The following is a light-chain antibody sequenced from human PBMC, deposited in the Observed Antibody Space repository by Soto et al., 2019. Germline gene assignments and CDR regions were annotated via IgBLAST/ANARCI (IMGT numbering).Light chain of an antibody. J-gene: IGKJ1*01. CDR3: LQYHNLWA. Sequence: ILTTQSPATVSVSRGESATLSCRASQNIYYNVAWYQHRPGQAPRLLIYRASTRAPGVPARFSGSGSGTEFTLTISSLQPEDFTVYSCLQYHNLWAFGQGTKVDIK. V-gene: IGKV3-15*01. CDR2: RAS. CDR1: QNIYYN.